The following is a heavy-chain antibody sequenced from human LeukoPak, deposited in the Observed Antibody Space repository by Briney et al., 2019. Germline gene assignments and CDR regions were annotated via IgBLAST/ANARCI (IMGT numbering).Heavy chain of an antibody. Sequence: PSETLSLTCTVSGGSVSSTEFYWGWIRQPPGQGLQWIGNIYYTGSTYYNPSLNSRVTMSVDTSQNRFSLKMTSVTAADTAVYYCARLSKGRYFDYIFDYWGQGTLVTVSS. CDR2: IYYTGST. D-gene: IGHD3-9*01. CDR1: GGSVSSTEFY. CDR3: ARLSKGRYFDYIFDY. J-gene: IGHJ4*02. V-gene: IGHV4-39*01.